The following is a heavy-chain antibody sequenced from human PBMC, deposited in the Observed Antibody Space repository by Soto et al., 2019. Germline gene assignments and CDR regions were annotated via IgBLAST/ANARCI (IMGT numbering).Heavy chain of an antibody. D-gene: IGHD2-2*01. CDR2: IYYSGST. V-gene: IGHV4-59*01. J-gene: IGHJ4*02. CDR3: ASGLGYCSSTSCMKDY. CDR1: GGSISSYY. Sequence: SETLSLTCTVSGGSISSYYWSWIRQPPGKGLEWIGYIYYSGSTNYNPSLKSRVTISVDTSKNQFSLKLSSVTAADTAVYYCASGLGYCSSTSCMKDYWGQGTLVTVSS.